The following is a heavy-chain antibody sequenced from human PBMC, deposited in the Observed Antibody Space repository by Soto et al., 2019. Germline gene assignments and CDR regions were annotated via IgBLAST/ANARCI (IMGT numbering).Heavy chain of an antibody. CDR3: ARDYYDSSGYLAPLYY. D-gene: IGHD3-22*01. CDR1: GFTFSSYS. V-gene: IGHV3-21*01. CDR2: ISSSSYI. J-gene: IGHJ4*02. Sequence: PGGSLRLSCAASGFTFSSYSMNWVRQAPGKGLEWVSSISSSSYIYYADSVKGRFTISRDNAKNSLYLQMNSLRAEDTAVYYCARDYYDSSGYLAPLYYWGQGTLVTVSS.